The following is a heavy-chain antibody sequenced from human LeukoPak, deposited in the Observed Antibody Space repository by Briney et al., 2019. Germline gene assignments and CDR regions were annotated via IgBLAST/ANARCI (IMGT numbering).Heavy chain of an antibody. CDR1: SGSIINSNYY. CDR3: ARYYGSGRDSDH. Sequence: SETLSLTCTVSSGSIINSNYYWGWIRQPPGKGLEWIGSIFYSGSTDYNPSLKSRVTVSVDTSKNQFSLKLNSVTAADTAVYFCARYYGSGRDSDHWGQGTLVTVSS. D-gene: IGHD3-10*01. CDR2: IFYSGST. V-gene: IGHV4-39*01. J-gene: IGHJ5*02.